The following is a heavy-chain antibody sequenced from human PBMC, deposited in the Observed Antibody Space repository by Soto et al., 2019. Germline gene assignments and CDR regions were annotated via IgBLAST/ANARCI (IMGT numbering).Heavy chain of an antibody. J-gene: IGHJ4*02. CDR2: VSDDGSEQ. V-gene: IGHV3-30*17. CDR1: GFSLRDYG. Sequence: GGSLRLSCAASGFSLRDYGMHWVRQAPGKGLEYVAAVSDDGSEQYYADSVRGRFTISRDNSKNTLYLQLDRLTSEDTAVYYCARDPTGGYFQYDYWGQGALAPVSS. D-gene: IGHD1-26*01. CDR3: ARDPTGGYFQYDY.